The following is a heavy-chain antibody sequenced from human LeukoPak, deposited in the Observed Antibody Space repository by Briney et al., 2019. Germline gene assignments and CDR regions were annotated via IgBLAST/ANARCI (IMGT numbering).Heavy chain of an antibody. J-gene: IGHJ2*01. CDR2: IYNSGST. V-gene: IGHV4-59*01. CDR1: DGSISTYY. Sequence: SETLSLTCTVSDGSISTYYWNWIRQPPGKGLEWIGNIYNSGSTDYNPSLKSRVTISVNTSKNQISLKLSSVTAADTAVYYCARDKGPYWYFDLWGRGTLAIVSS. CDR3: ARDKGPYWYFDL.